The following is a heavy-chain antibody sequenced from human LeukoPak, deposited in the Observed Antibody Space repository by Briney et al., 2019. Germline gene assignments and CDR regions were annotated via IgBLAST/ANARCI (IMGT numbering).Heavy chain of an antibody. V-gene: IGHV1-69*13. D-gene: IGHD3-22*01. J-gene: IGHJ4*02. Sequence: GASVKVSCKASGGTFSSYAISWVRQAPGQGLEWMGGIIPIFGTANYAQKFQGRVTITADESTSTAYMELSSLRSEDTAVYYCASGYYRYYFDYWGQGTLVTVSS. CDR2: IIPIFGTA. CDR3: ASGYYRYYFDY. CDR1: GGTFSSYA.